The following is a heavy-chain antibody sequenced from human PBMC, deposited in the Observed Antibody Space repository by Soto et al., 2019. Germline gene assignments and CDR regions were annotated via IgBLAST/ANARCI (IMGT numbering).Heavy chain of an antibody. Sequence: QVQLVQSGAEVKKPGASVKVSCKASGYTFTDYYMHWVRQAPGQGVEWMGWINPNSGGTNYAQKFQGWVTMTRDTSISTAYMELSRLKSDDTAVYYCARGITMVRGVLLDAFDIWGQGTMVTVSS. CDR1: GYTFTDYY. J-gene: IGHJ3*02. CDR2: INPNSGGT. CDR3: ARGITMVRGVLLDAFDI. D-gene: IGHD3-10*01. V-gene: IGHV1-2*04.